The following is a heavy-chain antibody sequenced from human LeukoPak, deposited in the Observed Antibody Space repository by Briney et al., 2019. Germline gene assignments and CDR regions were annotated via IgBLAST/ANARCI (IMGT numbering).Heavy chain of an antibody. CDR2: ISAYNGDT. CDR1: GYTFTTFG. CDR3: ARDHSSSSQLLDY. V-gene: IGHV1-18*01. Sequence: ASVKVSCKASGYTFTTFGVTWVRQAPRQGLEWMGWISAYNGDTNYAQKFQGRFTMTTDTSTNTAYIELRNLRSDDTAVYYCARDHSSSSQLLDYWGQGTLVTVSS. D-gene: IGHD2-2*01. J-gene: IGHJ4*02.